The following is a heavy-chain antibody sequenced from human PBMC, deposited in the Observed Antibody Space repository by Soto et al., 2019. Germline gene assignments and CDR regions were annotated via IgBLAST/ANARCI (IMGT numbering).Heavy chain of an antibody. CDR2: ISSSGSTI. Sequence: GGSLRLSCAVSGFTFSDYYMSWIRQAPGKGLEWVSYISSSGSTIYYADSVKGRFTISRDNAKNSLYLQMNSLRAEDTAVYYCASLRGCRHSSSWYFGYWGQGTLVTVSS. J-gene: IGHJ4*02. CDR3: ASLRGCRHSSSWYFGY. CDR1: GFTFSDYY. D-gene: IGHD6-13*01. V-gene: IGHV3-11*01.